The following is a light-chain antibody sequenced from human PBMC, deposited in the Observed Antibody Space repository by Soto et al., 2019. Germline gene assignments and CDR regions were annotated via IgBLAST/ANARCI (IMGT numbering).Light chain of an antibody. CDR3: NSYTTSSTSG. J-gene: IGLJ3*02. CDR1: SSDVGSYNF. V-gene: IGLV2-14*03. Sequence: QSVLTQPASVSGSPGQSITISCTGTSSDVGSYNFVSWYQQYPGKAPKLVIYDVTNRPSGVSDRFSGSKSGNTASLTISGFQAEDEANYYCNSYTTSSTSGFGGGTKVTVL. CDR2: DVT.